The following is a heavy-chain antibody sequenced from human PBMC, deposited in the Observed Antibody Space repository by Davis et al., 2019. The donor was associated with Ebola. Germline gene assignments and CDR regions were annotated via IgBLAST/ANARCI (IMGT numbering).Heavy chain of an antibody. V-gene: IGHV4-39*07. D-gene: IGHD5-18*01. J-gene: IGHJ6*02. CDR1: GGSISSSDYY. CDR3: ARVTPGYTATAGYYYYGMDV. CDR2: IYHSGST. Sequence: MPSETLSLTCTVSGGSISSSDYYWGWIRQPPGEGLEWIGSIYHSGSTYYNPSLKSRVTILIDTSKNQFSLKLSSVTAADTAVYYCARVTPGYTATAGYYYYGMDVWGQGTTVTVSS.